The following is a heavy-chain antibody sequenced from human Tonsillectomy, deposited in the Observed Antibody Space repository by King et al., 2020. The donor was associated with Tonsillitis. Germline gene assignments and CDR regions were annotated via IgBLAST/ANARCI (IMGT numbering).Heavy chain of an antibody. V-gene: IGHV4-61*02. Sequence: QLQESGPGLVKPSQTLSLTCTVSGGSISSGSYYWSWIRQPAGKGLEWIGRIYTSGSTNYNPSLKSRVTISVDTSKNQFSLKLSSVTAADTAVYYCARDRSIAAAHCFYPSSPGTLVTVSS. CDR2: IYTSGST. CDR1: GGSISSGSYY. D-gene: IGHD6-13*01. CDR3: ARDRSIAAAHCFYP. J-gene: IGHJ5*02.